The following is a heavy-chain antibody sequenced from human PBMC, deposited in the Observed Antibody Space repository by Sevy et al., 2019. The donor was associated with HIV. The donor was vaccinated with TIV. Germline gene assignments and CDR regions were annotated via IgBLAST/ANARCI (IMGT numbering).Heavy chain of an antibody. V-gene: IGHV3-33*01. D-gene: IGHD1-1*01. CDR1: GFTFRSFS. CDR3: ARDSARVIVPTAGFDS. J-gene: IGHJ5*01. CDR2: IWYDGRTK. Sequence: GGSLRLSCSASGFTFRSFSMHWVRQAPGKGLEWVAAIWYDGRTKQYADSVKGRFTISRDNSKNMLNLEMNSLRAEDTALYFCARDSARVIVPTAGFDSWGQGTVVTVPS.